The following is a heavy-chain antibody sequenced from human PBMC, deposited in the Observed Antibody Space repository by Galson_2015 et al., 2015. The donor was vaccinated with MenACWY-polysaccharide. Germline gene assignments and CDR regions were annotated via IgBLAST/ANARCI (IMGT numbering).Heavy chain of an antibody. J-gene: IGHJ5*02. V-gene: IGHV4-61*01. D-gene: IGHD1-26*01. Sequence: ETLSLTCTVSGDSVSSDTSYWGWLRQSPGKGLEWIGYMSYSGRANSNPSLKSRVTVSLDTSKNQFSLRLTSVTAADTAMYYCAREPTHSGSFGWFDPWGQGTLVTISP. CDR1: GDSVSSDTSY. CDR2: MSYSGRA. CDR3: AREPTHSGSFGWFDP.